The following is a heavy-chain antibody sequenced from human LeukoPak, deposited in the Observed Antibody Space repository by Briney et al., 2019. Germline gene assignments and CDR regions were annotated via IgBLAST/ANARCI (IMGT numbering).Heavy chain of an antibody. Sequence: SETLSLTCAVYGGSFSGYYWSWIRQPPGKGLEWIGEINHSGSTNYNPSLKSRVTISVDTSKNQFSLNLSSVTAADTAVYYCARLRVRGYGYGPWEGPTWLDYWGQGSLVTVSS. CDR2: INHSGST. CDR3: ARLRVRGYGYGPWEGPTWLDY. V-gene: IGHV4-34*01. CDR1: GGSFSGYY. J-gene: IGHJ4*02. D-gene: IGHD5-18*01.